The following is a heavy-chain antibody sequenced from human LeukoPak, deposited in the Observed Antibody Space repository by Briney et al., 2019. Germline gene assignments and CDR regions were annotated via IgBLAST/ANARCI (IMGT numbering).Heavy chain of an antibody. V-gene: IGHV4-38-2*01. CDR1: GYSISSGYY. Sequence: SETLSLTCAVSGYSISSGYYWGWIRQPPGKGLEWIGSIYHSGSTYYNPSLKSRVTISVDTSRNQFSLKLSSVTAADTAVYYCARSGSYYPFDYWGQGTLVTVSS. CDR2: IYHSGST. CDR3: ARSGSYYPFDY. J-gene: IGHJ4*02. D-gene: IGHD3-10*01.